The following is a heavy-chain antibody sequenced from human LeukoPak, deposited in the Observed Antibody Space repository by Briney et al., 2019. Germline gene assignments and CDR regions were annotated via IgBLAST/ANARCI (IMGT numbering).Heavy chain of an antibody. CDR2: IYTSGST. Sequence: SETLSLTCTVSGDSISSYYWSWIRQPAGKGLEWIGRIYTSGSTNYNPSLKSRITMSVDTSKNQFSLKLSSVAAADTAVYYCARDSSGWYLLDYWGQGTIVTVRS. CDR1: GDSISSYY. D-gene: IGHD6-19*01. J-gene: IGHJ4*02. V-gene: IGHV4-4*07. CDR3: ARDSSGWYLLDY.